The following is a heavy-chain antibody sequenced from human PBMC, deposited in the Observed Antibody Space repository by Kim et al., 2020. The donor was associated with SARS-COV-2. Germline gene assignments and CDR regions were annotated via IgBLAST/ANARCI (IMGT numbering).Heavy chain of an antibody. D-gene: IGHD3-22*01. V-gene: IGHV1-46*01. Sequence: ASVKVSCKASGYTFTSYYMHWVRQAPGQGLEWMGIINPSGGSTSYAQKFQGRVTMTRDTSTSTVYMELSSLRSEDTAVYYCARDRAPYYDSSGYHAFDIWGQGTMVTVSS. J-gene: IGHJ3*02. CDR2: INPSGGST. CDR3: ARDRAPYYDSSGYHAFDI. CDR1: GYTFTSYY.